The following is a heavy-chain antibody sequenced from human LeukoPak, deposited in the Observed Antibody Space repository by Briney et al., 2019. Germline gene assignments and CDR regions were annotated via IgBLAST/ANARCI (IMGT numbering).Heavy chain of an antibody. CDR2: INTNTGNP. CDR3: ARDRGGRGGYCSSTSCPSEGFDY. Sequence: ASVKVSCKASGYTFTSYAMNWVRQAPGQGLEWMGWINTNTGNPTYAQGFTGRLVFSLDTSVSTAYLQISSLKAEDTAVYYCARDRGGRGGYCSSTSCPSEGFDYWGQGTLVTVSS. J-gene: IGHJ4*02. V-gene: IGHV7-4-1*02. CDR1: GYTFTSYA. D-gene: IGHD2-2*01.